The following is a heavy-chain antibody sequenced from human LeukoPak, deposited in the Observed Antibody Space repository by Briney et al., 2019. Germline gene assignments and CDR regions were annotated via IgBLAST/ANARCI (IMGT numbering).Heavy chain of an antibody. CDR3: ARDARGAAAADDAFDI. Sequence: GSSVKVSCKASGGTFSRHAISWVRQAPGQGLEWMGGITPMFGTANYAQKFQGRVTITADESTSTAYMELSSLRSEDTAVYYCARDARGAAAADDAFDIWGQGTMVTVSS. CDR2: ITPMFGTA. D-gene: IGHD6-13*01. CDR1: GGTFSRHA. V-gene: IGHV1-69*01. J-gene: IGHJ3*02.